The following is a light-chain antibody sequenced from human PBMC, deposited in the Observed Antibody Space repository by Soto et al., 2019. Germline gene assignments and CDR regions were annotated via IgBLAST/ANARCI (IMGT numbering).Light chain of an antibody. CDR3: QQYNSYSHT. Sequence: DIQMTQSPSTLSPSVGDRATITCRASQSISSWLAWYQQKPGKAPKLLIYDASSLESGVPSRFSGSGSGTEFTLTISSLQPDDFATYYCQQYNSYSHTFGQGTKVDIK. J-gene: IGKJ2*01. CDR1: QSISSW. CDR2: DAS. V-gene: IGKV1-5*01.